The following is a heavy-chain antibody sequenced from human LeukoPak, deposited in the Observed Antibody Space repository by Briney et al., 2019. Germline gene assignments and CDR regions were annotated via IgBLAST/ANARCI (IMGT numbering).Heavy chain of an antibody. V-gene: IGHV1-69*01. Sequence: SVKVSCKASGGTFSSYAISWVRQAPGQGLEWVGGIIPIFGTANYAQKFQGRVTITADESTSTAYMELSSLRSEDTAVYYCARMNYYDSSGEDNWFDPWGQGTLVTVSS. J-gene: IGHJ5*02. CDR2: IIPIFGTA. D-gene: IGHD3-22*01. CDR1: GGTFSSYA. CDR3: ARMNYYDSSGEDNWFDP.